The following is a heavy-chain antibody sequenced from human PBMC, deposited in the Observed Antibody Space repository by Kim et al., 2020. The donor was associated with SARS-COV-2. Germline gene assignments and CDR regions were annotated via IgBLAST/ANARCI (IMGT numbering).Heavy chain of an antibody. J-gene: IGHJ4*02. D-gene: IGHD6-13*01. CDR1: GYTFTDLY. CDR3: ARDYITAAGKEDFDY. V-gene: IGHV1-46*01. CDR2: IDPRNSWT. Sequence: ASVKVSCKASGYTFTDLYIHWVRQAPGQGLEWMGIIDPRNSWTQYAQRLQGRLTVTRDTSTSTVYMELSSLRSDDTAVYYCARDYITAAGKEDFDYWGQGTLVTISS.